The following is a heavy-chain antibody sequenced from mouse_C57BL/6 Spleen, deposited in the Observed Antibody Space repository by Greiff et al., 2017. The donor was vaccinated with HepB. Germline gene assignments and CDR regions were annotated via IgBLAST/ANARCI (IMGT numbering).Heavy chain of an antibody. CDR1: GYTFTDYY. J-gene: IGHJ2*01. Sequence: EVQGVESGPVLVKPGASVKMSCKASGYTFTDYYMNWVKQSHGKSLEWIGVINPYNGGTSYNQKFKGKATLTVDKSSSTAYMELNSLTSEDSAVYYCASRENYDYDPYFDYWGQGTTLTVSS. CDR3: ASRENYDYDPYFDY. CDR2: INPYNGGT. D-gene: IGHD2-4*01. V-gene: IGHV1-19*01.